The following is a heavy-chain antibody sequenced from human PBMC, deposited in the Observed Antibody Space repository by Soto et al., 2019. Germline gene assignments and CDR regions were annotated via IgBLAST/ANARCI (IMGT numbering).Heavy chain of an antibody. J-gene: IGHJ6*03. Sequence: GASVKVSCKASGYTFTSYDINWVRQATGQGLEWMGWMNPNSGNTGYAQKFQGRVTMTRNTSISTAYMELSSLRSEDTAVYYCARGIAARLNYYYYYMDVWGKGTTVTVSS. CDR2: MNPNSGNT. CDR1: GYTFTSYD. D-gene: IGHD6-6*01. CDR3: ARGIAARLNYYYYYMDV. V-gene: IGHV1-8*01.